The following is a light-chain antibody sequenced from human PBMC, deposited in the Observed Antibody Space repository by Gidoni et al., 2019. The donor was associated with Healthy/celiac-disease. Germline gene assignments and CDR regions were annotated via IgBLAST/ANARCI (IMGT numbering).Light chain of an antibody. V-gene: IGLV1-40*01. J-gene: IGLJ1*01. CDR2: GNS. CDR1: SSNIGAGYD. Sequence: QSVLTQPPSVSVAPRQRVTISCTGSSSNIGAGYDVHWYQQLPGTAPKLLIYGNSNRPSGVPDRFSGSKSGTSASLAITGLQAEDEADYYCQSYDSSLRVYVFGTGTKVTVL. CDR3: QSYDSSLRVYV.